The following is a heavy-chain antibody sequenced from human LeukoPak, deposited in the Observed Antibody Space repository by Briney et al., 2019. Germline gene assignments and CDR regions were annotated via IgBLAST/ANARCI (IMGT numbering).Heavy chain of an antibody. J-gene: IGHJ6*04. CDR3: AELGITMIGGV. D-gene: IGHD3-10*02. CDR1: GFTFNSYA. CDR2: ISGSGGGT. Sequence: GGSLRLSCAASGFTFNSYAMSWVRQAPGKGLEWVSAISGSGGGTYYADSVKGRFTISRDNAKNSLYLQMNSLRAEDTAVYYCAELGITMIGGVWGKGTTVTISS. V-gene: IGHV3-23*01.